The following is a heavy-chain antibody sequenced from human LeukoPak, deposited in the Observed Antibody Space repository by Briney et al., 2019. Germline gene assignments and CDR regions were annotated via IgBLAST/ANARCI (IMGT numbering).Heavy chain of an antibody. CDR2: ISSSSSYI. D-gene: IGHD3-10*01. V-gene: IGHV3-21*01. CDR1: GCTFSSYS. Sequence: GGSLRLSCAASGCTFSSYSMNWVRQAPGKGLEWVSSISSSSSYIYYADSVKGRYTISRDNAKNSLYLQMNSLRAEDTAVYYCAGTYYYGSGSYYYFDYGGQGTLVTVSS. CDR3: AGTYYYGSGSYYYFDY. J-gene: IGHJ4*02.